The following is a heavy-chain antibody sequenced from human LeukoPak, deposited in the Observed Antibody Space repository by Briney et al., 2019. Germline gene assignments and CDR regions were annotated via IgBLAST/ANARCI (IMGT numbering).Heavy chain of an antibody. Sequence: PGRSLRLSCAASGFTFSSYGMHWVRQAPGKGLEWVAVISHDGSNKYYADSVKGRFTISRDNSKNTLYLQMNSLRAEDTAVYYCARALAAAGTEAVYWGQGTLVTVSS. CDR1: GFTFSSYG. CDR3: ARALAAAGTEAVY. V-gene: IGHV3-30*03. D-gene: IGHD6-13*01. J-gene: IGHJ4*02. CDR2: ISHDGSNK.